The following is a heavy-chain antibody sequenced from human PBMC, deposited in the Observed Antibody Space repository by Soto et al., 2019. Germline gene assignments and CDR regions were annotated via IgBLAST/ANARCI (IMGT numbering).Heavy chain of an antibody. Sequence: SETLSLTCTVSGGSISSSSYYWGWIRQPPGKGLEWIGSIYYSGSTYYNPSLKSRVTISVDTSKNQFSLKLSSVTAADTAVYYCWSGHQYGMDVWGQGTMVTVSS. CDR2: IYYSGST. CDR3: WSGHQYGMDV. CDR1: GGSISSSSYY. J-gene: IGHJ6*02. V-gene: IGHV4-39*01.